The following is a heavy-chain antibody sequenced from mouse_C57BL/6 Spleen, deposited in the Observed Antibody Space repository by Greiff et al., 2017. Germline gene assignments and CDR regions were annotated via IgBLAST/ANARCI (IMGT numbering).Heavy chain of an antibody. CDR1: GFTFSSYG. V-gene: IGHV5-6*01. CDR2: ISSGGSYT. J-gene: IGHJ2*01. D-gene: IGHD3-2*02. CDR3: ARHGDSSGDFDY. Sequence: EVKLQESGGDLVKPGGSLKLSCAASGFTFSSYGMSWVRQTPDKRLEWVATISSGGSYTYYPDSVKGRFTISRDNAKNTLYLQMSSLKSEDTAMYYCARHGDSSGDFDYWGQGTTLTVSS.